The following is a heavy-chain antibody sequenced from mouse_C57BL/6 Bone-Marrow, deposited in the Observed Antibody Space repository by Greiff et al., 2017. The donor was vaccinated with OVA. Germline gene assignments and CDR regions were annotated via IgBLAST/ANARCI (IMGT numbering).Heavy chain of an antibody. V-gene: IGHV1-53*01. D-gene: IGHD1-1*01. Sequence: QVQLKQPGTELVKPGASVKLSCKASGYTFTSYWMHWVKQRPGQGLEWIGNINPSNGGTNYNEKFKSKATLTVEKSSSTAYMQLSSLTSEDSAVYYCARWGFGSSYEDWFAYWGQGTLVTVSA. CDR1: GYTFTSYW. CDR3: ARWGFGSSYEDWFAY. CDR2: INPSNGGT. J-gene: IGHJ3*01.